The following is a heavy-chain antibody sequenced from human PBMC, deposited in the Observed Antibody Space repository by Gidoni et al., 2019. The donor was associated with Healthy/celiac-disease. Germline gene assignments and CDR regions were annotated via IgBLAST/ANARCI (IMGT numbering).Heavy chain of an antibody. CDR1: GFTFSSYG. Sequence: QVQLVESGGGVVQPGRSLRLSCAASGFTFSSYGMHWGRQAPGKGLEWVAVISYEGSNKYYADSGKGRFTISRDNSKNTLYLQMNSLRAEDTAVYYCAKDLYDYVWGSSGSAFDIWGQGTMVTVSS. D-gene: IGHD3-16*01. J-gene: IGHJ3*02. CDR2: ISYEGSNK. CDR3: AKDLYDYVWGSSGSAFDI. V-gene: IGHV3-30*18.